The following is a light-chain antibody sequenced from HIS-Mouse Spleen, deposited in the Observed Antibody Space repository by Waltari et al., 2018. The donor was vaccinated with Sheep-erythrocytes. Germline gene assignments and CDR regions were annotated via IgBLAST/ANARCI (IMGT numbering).Light chain of an antibody. Sequence: QSVLTQPPSASGTPGQRVTISCSGTRSNIGSNTLNWYQQLPGTAPKLLIYSNNQRPSGVPDRFSGSKSGTSASLAISGLQSEDEADYYCAAWDDSLNGYVFVTGTKVTVL. CDR3: AAWDDSLNGYV. CDR1: RSNIGSNT. V-gene: IGLV1-44*01. CDR2: SNN. J-gene: IGLJ1*01.